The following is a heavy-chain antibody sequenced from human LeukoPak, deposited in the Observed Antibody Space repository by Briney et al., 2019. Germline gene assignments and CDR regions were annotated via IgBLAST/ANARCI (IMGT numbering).Heavy chain of an antibody. J-gene: IGHJ4*02. Sequence: GGSLRPSCAASGFTFSSYEMNWVRQAPGKGLEWVSSISSSSSYIYYADSVKGRFTISRDNAKNSLYLQMNSLRAEDTAVYYCARGSRQWLAHFDYWGQGTLVTVSS. CDR1: GFTFSSYE. V-gene: IGHV3-21*01. D-gene: IGHD6-19*01. CDR2: ISSSSSYI. CDR3: ARGSRQWLAHFDY.